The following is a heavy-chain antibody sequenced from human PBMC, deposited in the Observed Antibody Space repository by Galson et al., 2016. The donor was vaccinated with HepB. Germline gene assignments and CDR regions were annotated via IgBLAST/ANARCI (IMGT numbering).Heavy chain of an antibody. Sequence: QSGAEVKKPGESLKISCKGSGYSFARYWIGWVRQMPGKGLEWMGIIYPGASDIRYSPSFQGQVTISTDKSISTAFLQWSSLKAAATAIYSCARLHSDTSAFDSWGQGALVIVSS. CDR2: IYPGASDI. CDR1: GYSFARYW. V-gene: IGHV5-51*01. J-gene: IGHJ4*02. CDR3: ARLHSDTSAFDS.